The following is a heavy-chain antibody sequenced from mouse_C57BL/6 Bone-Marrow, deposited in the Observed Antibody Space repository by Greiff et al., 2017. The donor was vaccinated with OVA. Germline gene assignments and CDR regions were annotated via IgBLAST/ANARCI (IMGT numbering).Heavy chain of an antibody. CDR3: ARLPFITTVVDGFAY. D-gene: IGHD1-1*01. Sequence: VKLMESGPELVKPGASVKISCKASGYTFTDYYINWVKQRPGQGLEWIGWIFPGSGSTYYNEKFKGKATLTVDKSSSTAYMLLSSLTSEDSAFYFCARLPFITTVVDGFAYWGQGTLVTVSA. J-gene: IGHJ3*01. CDR1: GYTFTDYY. V-gene: IGHV1-75*01. CDR2: IFPGSGST.